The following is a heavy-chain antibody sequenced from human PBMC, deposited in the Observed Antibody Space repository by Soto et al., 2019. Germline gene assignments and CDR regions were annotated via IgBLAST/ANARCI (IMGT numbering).Heavy chain of an antibody. CDR2: INPSGGST. J-gene: IGHJ5*02. D-gene: IGHD6-13*01. CDR1: GYTFTSYY. V-gene: IGHV1-46*01. Sequence: QVQLVQSGAEVKKPGASVKVSCKASGYTFTSYYMHWVRQAPGQGLEWMGIINPSGGSTSYAQKFQGRVTMTRDTSTSTVYMELSSLRSEDTAVYYCARGVYSSSWYGGGSDPWGQGTLVTVSS. CDR3: ARGVYSSSWYGGGSDP.